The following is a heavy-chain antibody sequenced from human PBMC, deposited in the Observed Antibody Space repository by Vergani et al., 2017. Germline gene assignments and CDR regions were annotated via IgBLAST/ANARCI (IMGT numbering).Heavy chain of an antibody. Sequence: EVQLVQSGAEVKKPGESLRISCTGSGYSFTSYWISWVRQMPGKGLEWMGRIDPSDSYTNYSPSFQGHVTISADKSISTAYLQWSSLKASDTAMYYCARHYYVILTGYSFNYWGEGILVTVSS. CDR1: GYSFTSYW. J-gene: IGHJ4*02. CDR2: IDPSDSYT. D-gene: IGHD3-9*01. CDR3: ARHYYVILTGYSFNY. V-gene: IGHV5-10-1*01.